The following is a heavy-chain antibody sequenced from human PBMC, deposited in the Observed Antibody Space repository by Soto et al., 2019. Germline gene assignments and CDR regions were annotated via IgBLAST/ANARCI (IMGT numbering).Heavy chain of an antibody. D-gene: IGHD1-26*01. Sequence: QVQLVQSGAEVKKPGSSVKVSCKASGGTFSSYAIDWVRQAPGQGLEWMGGIIPIFGTPNYAQKFQGRVMITADKSTSTAYMEVRSLRSEDTAVYYCARGWETVGATTPFAYWGQGTLVTVSS. CDR2: IIPIFGTP. CDR1: GGTFSSYA. CDR3: ARGWETVGATTPFAY. J-gene: IGHJ4*02. V-gene: IGHV1-69*06.